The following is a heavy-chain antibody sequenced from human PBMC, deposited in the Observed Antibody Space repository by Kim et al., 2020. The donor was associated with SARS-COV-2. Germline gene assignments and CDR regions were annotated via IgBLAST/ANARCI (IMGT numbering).Heavy chain of an antibody. V-gene: IGHV3-9*01. D-gene: IGHD5-18*01. CDR1: GFTFDDYA. J-gene: IGHJ4*02. CDR3: AKDILGTAMVMGIMVY. CDR2: ISWNSGSI. Sequence: GGSLRLSCAASGFTFDDYAMHWVRQAPGKGLEWVSGISWNSGSIGYADSVKGRFTISRDNAKNSLYLQMNSLRAEDTALYYCAKDILGTAMVMGIMVYWGQGTLVTVSS.